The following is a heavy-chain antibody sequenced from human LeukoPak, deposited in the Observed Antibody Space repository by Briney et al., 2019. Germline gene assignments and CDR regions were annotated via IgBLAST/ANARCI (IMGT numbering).Heavy chain of an antibody. D-gene: IGHD6-19*01. V-gene: IGHV3-21*01. CDR3: ARGKYSSGWFDY. J-gene: IGHJ4*02. CDR2: ITTSSTYI. CDR1: GFTFSSYS. Sequence: PGGSLRLSCAASGFTFSSYSMSWVRQAPGKGLEWVSSITTSSTYISYADSVKGRFTISRDNAENSLYLQMNSLRAEDTAVYYCARGKYSSGWFDYWGQGTLVTASS.